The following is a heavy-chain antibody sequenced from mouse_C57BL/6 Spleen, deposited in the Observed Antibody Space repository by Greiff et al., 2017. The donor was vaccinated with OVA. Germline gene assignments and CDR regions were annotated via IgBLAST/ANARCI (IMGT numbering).Heavy chain of an antibody. CDR1: GYAFSSSW. CDR3: AREGHYYGSSYGGYFDY. Sequence: LLESGPELVKPGASVKISCKASGYAFSSSWMNWVKQRPGKGLEWIGRIYPGDGDTNYNGKFKGKATLTADKSSSTAYMQLSSLTSEDSAVYFCAREGHYYGSSYGGYFDYWGQGTTLTVSS. D-gene: IGHD1-1*01. V-gene: IGHV1-82*01. J-gene: IGHJ2*01. CDR2: IYPGDGDT.